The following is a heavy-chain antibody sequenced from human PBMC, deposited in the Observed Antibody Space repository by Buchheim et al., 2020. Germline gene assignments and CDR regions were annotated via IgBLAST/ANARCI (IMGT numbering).Heavy chain of an antibody. D-gene: IGHD1-26*01. J-gene: IGHJ6*02. CDR3: ARRSGSGRYFYYGMDV. CDR2: IYSGDNT. CDR1: GFTVSGNY. Sequence: EVQLVESGGGLVQPGGSLRLSCAVSGFTVSGNYMSWVRQAPGKGLEWVAVIYSGDNTYYGDSVKGRFTISRDNSKNTLYLQMNSRRAEDTAVYYCARRSGSGRYFYYGMDVWGQGTT. V-gene: IGHV3-66*01.